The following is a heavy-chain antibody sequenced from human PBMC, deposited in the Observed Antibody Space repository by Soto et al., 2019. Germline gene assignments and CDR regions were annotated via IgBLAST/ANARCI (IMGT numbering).Heavy chain of an antibody. J-gene: IGHJ1*01. CDR3: AKGQRSLTRSEY. Sequence: WGSLRLSCAASGFTFSSYAMHWVRQAPGKGLEWVAVISYDVSNKYYADSVKGRFTISRDNSKNTLYLQMNSLRAEDTAVYYCAKGQRSLTRSEYWGQGTLVTVSA. D-gene: IGHD2-15*01. V-gene: IGHV3-30-3*01. CDR1: GFTFSSYA. CDR2: ISYDVSNK.